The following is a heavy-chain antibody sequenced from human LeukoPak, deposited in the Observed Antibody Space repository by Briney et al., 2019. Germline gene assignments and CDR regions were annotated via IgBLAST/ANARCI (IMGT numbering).Heavy chain of an antibody. D-gene: IGHD5-18*01. CDR1: GYTFTGYY. V-gene: IGHV1-2*06. CDR3: AGVRFGYSYGYAS. J-gene: IGHJ4*02. CDR2: INPNSGGT. Sequence: ASVKVSCKASGYTFTGYYMHWVRQAPGQGLEWMGRINPNSGGTNYAQKFQGRVTMTRDTSISTAYMELSSLRSEDTAVYYCAGVRFGYSYGYASWGQGTLVTVSS.